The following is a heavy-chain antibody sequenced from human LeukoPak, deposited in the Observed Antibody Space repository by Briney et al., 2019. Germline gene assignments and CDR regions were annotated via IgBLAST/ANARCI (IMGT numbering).Heavy chain of an antibody. CDR2: IYYSGST. D-gene: IGHD5-18*01. CDR3: AGVPINYSYGSP. V-gene: IGHV4-39*07. Sequence: PGGSLRLSCAASGFTFSSYSMNWVRQPPGKGLEWIGSIYYSGSTYYNPSLKSRVTISVDTSKNQFSLKLSSVTAADTAVYYCAGVPINYSYGSPWGQGTLVTVSS. J-gene: IGHJ5*02. CDR1: GFTFSSYS.